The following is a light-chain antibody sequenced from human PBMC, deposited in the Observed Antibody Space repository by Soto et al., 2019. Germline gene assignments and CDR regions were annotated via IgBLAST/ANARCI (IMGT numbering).Light chain of an antibody. CDR3: QQRSNWPPEVT. CDR2: DAS. J-gene: IGKJ3*01. CDR1: QSVSSS. Sequence: EIVLTQSPDTLSLSPGERATLSCRASQSVSSSLAWYQQKPCQDPRLLIYDASNMSTGIPARFSGSGSGTDFTLTISTLESEDFAVYYCQQRSNWPPEVTFGPGNKVDIK. V-gene: IGKV3-11*01.